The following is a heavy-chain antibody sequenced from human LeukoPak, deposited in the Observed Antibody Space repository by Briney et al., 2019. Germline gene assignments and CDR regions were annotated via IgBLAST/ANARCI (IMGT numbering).Heavy chain of an antibody. V-gene: IGHV4-59*01. CDR3: ARAPYSSSPRGLRRGAFDI. CDR1: GGSISSYY. CDR2: IYYSGST. Sequence: SETLSLTCTVSGGSISSYYWSWIRQPPGKGLEWIGYIYYSGSTNYNPSLKSRVTISVDTSKNQFSLKLSSVTAADTAVYYCARAPYSSSPRGLRRGAFDIWGQGTMVTVSS. J-gene: IGHJ3*02. D-gene: IGHD6-13*01.